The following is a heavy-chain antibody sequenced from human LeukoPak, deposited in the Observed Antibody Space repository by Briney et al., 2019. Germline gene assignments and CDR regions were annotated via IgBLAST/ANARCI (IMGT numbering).Heavy chain of an antibody. CDR1: GGSISSYY. V-gene: IGHV4-59*01. J-gene: IGHJ4*02. CDR3: ARVGIYGSDYFDY. D-gene: IGHD3-10*01. Sequence: SETLSLTCTVSGGSISSYYWSWIRQPPGKGLEWIGYIYYSGSTNYNPSLKSRVTISVDTSKNQFSLKLSSVTAADTAVYYCARVGIYGSDYFDYWGQGTLATVSS. CDR2: IYYSGST.